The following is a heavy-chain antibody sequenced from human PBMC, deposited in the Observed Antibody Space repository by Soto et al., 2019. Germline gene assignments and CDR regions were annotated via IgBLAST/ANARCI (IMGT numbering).Heavy chain of an antibody. CDR1: GFSLSTSGVG. J-gene: IGHJ2*01. CDR2: IYWDDDK. Sequence: QITLKESGPTLVEPTQTLTLTCTFSGFSLSTSGVGVGWVRQPPGKALEWLALIYWDDDKRYSPSLESRLTVTKDPSRNQVVLTMTNMDPVDTATYYCAHRLSSGWYWYFVLWGRGTQVTVSS. D-gene: IGHD6-19*01. CDR3: AHRLSSGWYWYFVL. V-gene: IGHV2-5*02.